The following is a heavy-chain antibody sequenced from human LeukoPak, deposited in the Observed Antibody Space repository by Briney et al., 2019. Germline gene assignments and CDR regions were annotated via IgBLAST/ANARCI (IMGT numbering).Heavy chain of an antibody. Sequence: GGSLRLSCAASGFTFSSYAMSWVRQAPGKGLEWVSAISGSGGSTYYADSVKGRFTISRDNSKNTLYLQMNSLRAEDTAVYYCAKEALRYFDWLVSPLDYWGQGTLVTVSS. CDR2: ISGSGGST. D-gene: IGHD3-9*01. V-gene: IGHV3-23*01. CDR1: GFTFSSYA. J-gene: IGHJ4*02. CDR3: AKEALRYFDWLVSPLDY.